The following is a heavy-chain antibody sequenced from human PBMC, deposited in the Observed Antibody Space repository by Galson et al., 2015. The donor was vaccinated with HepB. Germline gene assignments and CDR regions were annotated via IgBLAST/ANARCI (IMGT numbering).Heavy chain of an antibody. D-gene: IGHD1-20*01. CDR3: ARGRGYNGNDVFQYYYYYGMDV. J-gene: IGHJ6*02. CDR2: IYTGGRT. Sequence: SLRLSCAASGFTVSSNYMSWVRQAPGKGLEWVSLIYTGGRTYYADSVKGRFTISRDNSKNTLYLQVNSRRAEDTAVYYCARGRGYNGNDVFQYYYYYGMDVWGQGTTITVSS. V-gene: IGHV3-53*01. CDR1: GFTVSSNY.